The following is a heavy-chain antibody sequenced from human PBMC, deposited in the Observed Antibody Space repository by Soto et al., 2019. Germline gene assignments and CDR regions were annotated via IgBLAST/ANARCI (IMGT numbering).Heavy chain of an antibody. CDR3: VRVHSGTYTFDY. V-gene: IGHV3-72*01. J-gene: IGHJ4*02. CDR1: GFTFSDHY. D-gene: IGHD4-4*01. Sequence: GGSLSLSCAASGFTFSDHYIDWVRQAPGKGLEWVGRTRNKAHSYTTEYAASVKGRFTISRDNSKNSVYLQMNSLRTEDTAVYYCVRVHSGTYTFDYWGQGTLVTVSS. CDR2: TRNKAHSYTT.